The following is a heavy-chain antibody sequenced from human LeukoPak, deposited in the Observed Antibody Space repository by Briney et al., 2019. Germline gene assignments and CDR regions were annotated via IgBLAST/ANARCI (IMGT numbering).Heavy chain of an antibody. CDR3: ARYSTTWPYWYFDL. V-gene: IGHV3-23*01. J-gene: IGHJ2*01. Sequence: GSLRLSCAASGFTFSSYAMSWVRQAPGKGLEWVSAISGSGGSTYYADSVKGRFTISRDNSKNTLYLQMNSLRAEDTAVYYCARYSTTWPYWYFDLWGRGTLVTVSP. CDR2: ISGSGGST. CDR1: GFTFSSYA. D-gene: IGHD6-13*01.